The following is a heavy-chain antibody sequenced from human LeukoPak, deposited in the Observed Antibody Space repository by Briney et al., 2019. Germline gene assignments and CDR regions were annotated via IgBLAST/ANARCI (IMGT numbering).Heavy chain of an antibody. CDR2: ISSDGGNR. CDR3: ARGRAVTGSTVIDY. V-gene: IGHV3-30-3*01. D-gene: IGHD6-19*01. J-gene: IGHJ4*02. CDR1: GFTFSSYA. Sequence: GGSLRLSCVASGFTFSSYAMHWVRRAPGKALEWVATISSDGGNRYYSDSVKGRFTISRDNSKNTLYLQMNSLRPEDTAVFHCARGRAVTGSTVIDYWGQGTLVTVSS.